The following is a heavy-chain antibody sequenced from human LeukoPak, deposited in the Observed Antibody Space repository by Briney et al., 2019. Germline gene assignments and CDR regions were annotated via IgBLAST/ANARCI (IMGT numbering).Heavy chain of an antibody. J-gene: IGHJ4*02. CDR1: GGSISNSYY. CDR2: IYYSGDT. Sequence: SETLSLTCTVSGGSISNSYYWGWIRQPPGKGLEWIGSIYYSGDTYYNPSLKSRVTLSIDKSKNQFSLKLSSVTAADTALYFCARGGGFYGTGTTHFDYWGQGTLVIVSS. D-gene: IGHD4-17*01. V-gene: IGHV4-39*07. CDR3: ARGGGFYGTGTTHFDY.